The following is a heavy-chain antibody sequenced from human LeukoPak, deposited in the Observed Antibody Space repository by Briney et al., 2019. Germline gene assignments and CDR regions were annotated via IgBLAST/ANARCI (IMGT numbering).Heavy chain of an antibody. CDR3: SRDASHFFDY. CDR2: ISYDGSNK. CDR1: GFTFGSYG. Sequence: GGSLRLSCAASGFTFGSYGMHWVRQAPGKGLEWVAVISYDGSNKYYADSVKGRFTISRDDSKNTLYLQMNSLRAEDTAVYYCSRDASHFFDYWGQGTLVTVSS. D-gene: IGHD2-2*01. J-gene: IGHJ4*02. V-gene: IGHV3-30*03.